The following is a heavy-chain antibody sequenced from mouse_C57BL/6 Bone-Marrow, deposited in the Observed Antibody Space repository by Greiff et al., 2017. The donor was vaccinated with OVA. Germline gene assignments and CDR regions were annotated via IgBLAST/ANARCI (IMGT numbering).Heavy chain of an antibody. CDR1: GYTFTSYT. D-gene: IGHD1-1*01. CDR2: INPSSGYT. CDR3: ARDYYGRNFDV. J-gene: IGHJ1*03. V-gene: IGHV1-4*01. Sequence: VKLMESGAELARPGASVKMSCKASGYTFTSYTMHWVKQRPGPGLEWIGYINPSSGYTKYNQKFKDKATLTADKSSSTAYMQLSSLTSEDSAVYYCARDYYGRNFDVWGTGTTVTVSS.